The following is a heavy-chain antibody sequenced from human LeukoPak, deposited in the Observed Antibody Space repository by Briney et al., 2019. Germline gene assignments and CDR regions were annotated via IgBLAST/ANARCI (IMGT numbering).Heavy chain of an antibody. Sequence: ASVKVSCKASGYTFTGYYMHWVRQAPGQGLEWMGWINPNSGGTNYAQKFQGRVTMTRDTSISTAYMELSRLRSDDTAVYYCARVSYDILTGYYGGGNDYWGQGTLVTVSP. CDR3: ARVSYDILTGYYGGGNDY. D-gene: IGHD3-9*01. CDR2: INPNSGGT. CDR1: GYTFTGYY. V-gene: IGHV1-2*02. J-gene: IGHJ4*02.